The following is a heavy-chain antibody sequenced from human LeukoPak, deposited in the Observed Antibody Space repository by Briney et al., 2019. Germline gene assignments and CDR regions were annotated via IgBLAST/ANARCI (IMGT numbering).Heavy chain of an antibody. CDR2: TTSSSSNK. CDR1: GFPFSRYS. V-gene: IGHV3-21*01. Sequence: PGGSLRLSCAASGFPFSRYSMNWVRQAPGEGPEWVSSTTSSSSNKGYVDSVKGRFTVSRDNAKNSLYLQMDSLRVEDTAVYYCARDPPSRGTRYFDYWGQGILVTVSS. CDR3: ARDPPSRGTRYFDY. D-gene: IGHD3-16*01. J-gene: IGHJ4*02.